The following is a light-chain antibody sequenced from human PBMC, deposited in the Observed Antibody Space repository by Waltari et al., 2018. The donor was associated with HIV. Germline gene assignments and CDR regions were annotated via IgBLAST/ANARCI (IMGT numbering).Light chain of an antibody. CDR2: EVS. CDR3: CSYAGSSTNVV. V-gene: IGLV2-23*02. Sequence: QSALTQPASVSGSPGQSITISCTGPSSDVGSYKLVSWYQQHPGKAPKLMIYEVSKRPSGVSNRFSGSKSGNTASLTISGLQAEDEADYYCCSYAGSSTNVVFGGGTKLTVL. J-gene: IGLJ2*01. CDR1: SSDVGSYKL.